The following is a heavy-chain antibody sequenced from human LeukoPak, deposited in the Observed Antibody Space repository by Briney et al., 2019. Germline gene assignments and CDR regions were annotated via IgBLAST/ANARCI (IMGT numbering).Heavy chain of an antibody. Sequence: ASVKVSCKASGYTLTELSMHWVRQAPGKGLEWMGGFDPEDGETIYAQKFQGRVTMTEDTSTDTAYMELSSLRSEDTAVYYCAGLNESYNYGSGSYSYYYYGMDVWGKGTTVTVSS. CDR3: AGLNESYNYGSGSYSYYYYGMDV. CDR1: GYTLTELS. D-gene: IGHD3-10*01. V-gene: IGHV1-24*01. J-gene: IGHJ6*04. CDR2: FDPEDGET.